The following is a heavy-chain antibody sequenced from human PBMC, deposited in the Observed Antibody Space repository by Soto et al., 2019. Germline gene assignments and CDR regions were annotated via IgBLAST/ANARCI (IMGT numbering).Heavy chain of an antibody. CDR1: GYSFTSYW. CDR2: IYPGDSDT. Sequence: VHLVLSGAEVKKPGESLQISCKGSGYSFTSYWIGWVRQMPGKGLEWMGIIYPGDSDTRYSPSFQGQVTISADKSISTAYQQWSSLQASATAMYYCARLPRRWYFDYWGQGTLVTVSS. J-gene: IGHJ4*02. CDR3: ARLPRRWYFDY. V-gene: IGHV5-51*01. D-gene: IGHD4-17*01.